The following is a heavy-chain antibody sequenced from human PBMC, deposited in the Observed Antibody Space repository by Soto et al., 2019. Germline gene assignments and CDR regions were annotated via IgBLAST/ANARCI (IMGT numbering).Heavy chain of an antibody. CDR3: ARVNSGHTAMVRDNYYYGMDI. CDR2: IWYDGSNK. CDR1: GFTFSSYG. V-gene: IGHV3-33*01. J-gene: IGHJ6*02. D-gene: IGHD5-18*01. Sequence: GGSLRLSCAASGFTFSSYGMHWVRQAPGKGLEWVAVIWYDGSNKYYADSVKGRFTISRDNSKNTLYLQMNSLRAEDTAVYYCARVNSGHTAMVRDNYYYGMDIWGQGTTVTVSS.